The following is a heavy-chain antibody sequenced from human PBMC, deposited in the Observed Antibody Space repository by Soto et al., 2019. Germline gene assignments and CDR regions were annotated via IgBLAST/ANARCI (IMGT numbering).Heavy chain of an antibody. Sequence: AVKVSCKASGGTFSSYAISWVRQAPGQGLEWMGGIIPIFGTANYAQKFQGRVTITADESTSTAYMELSSLRSEDTAVYYCARDARVGSSSPYYYYGMDVWGQGTTVTVSS. CDR2: IIPIFGTA. CDR1: GGTFSSYA. V-gene: IGHV1-69*13. J-gene: IGHJ6*02. CDR3: ARDARVGSSSPYYYYGMDV. D-gene: IGHD6-6*01.